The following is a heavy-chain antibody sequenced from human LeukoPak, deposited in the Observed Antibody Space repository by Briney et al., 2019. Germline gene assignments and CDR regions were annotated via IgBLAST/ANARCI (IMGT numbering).Heavy chain of an antibody. CDR1: SYSFISFG. V-gene: IGHV1-18*04. J-gene: IGHJ4*02. Sequence: ASVKVSCKASSYSFISFGISWVRQAPGQGLEWMGWISPNNGNTNYAQKLQGRVTMTTDTSTSTAYMELRSLTSDDTAVYYCARTSIAATVSYFDYWGQGTLVTVSS. D-gene: IGHD6-13*01. CDR3: ARTSIAATVSYFDY. CDR2: ISPNNGNT.